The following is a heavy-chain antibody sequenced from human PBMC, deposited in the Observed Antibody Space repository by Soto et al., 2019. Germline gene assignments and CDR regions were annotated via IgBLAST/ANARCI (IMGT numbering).Heavy chain of an antibody. J-gene: IGHJ4*02. D-gene: IGHD3-16*02. V-gene: IGHV4-34*01. CDR3: ARQYVWGSYRYLGY. CDR1: VVSFSGYY. CDR2: INHSGST. Sequence: PSETLSLTCAFYVVSFSGYYWSWIRHPPGKGLEWIGEINHSGSTNYNPSLKSRVTISVDTSKNQFSLKLSSVTAADTAVYYCARQYVWGSYRYLGYWGQGTLVTVSS.